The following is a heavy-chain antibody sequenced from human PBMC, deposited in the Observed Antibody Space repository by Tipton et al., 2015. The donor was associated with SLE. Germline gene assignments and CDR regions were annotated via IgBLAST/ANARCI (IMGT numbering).Heavy chain of an antibody. J-gene: IGHJ3*02. CDR2: INHSGST. CDR3: AGGRVILVARDAFDI. D-gene: IGHD2-15*01. Sequence: TLSLTCTVSGGSISSYYWSWIRQPPGKGLEWIGEINHSGSTNYNPSLKSRVTISVDTSKNQFSLKLSSVTAADTAVYYCAGGRVILVARDAFDIWGQGTMVTVSS. CDR1: GGSISSYY. V-gene: IGHV4-34*01.